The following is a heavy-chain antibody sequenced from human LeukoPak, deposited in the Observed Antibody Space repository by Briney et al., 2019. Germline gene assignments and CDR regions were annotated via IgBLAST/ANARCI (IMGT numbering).Heavy chain of an antibody. CDR2: IYYTGTT. CDR3: ARAAWRGSNSRDAFDI. CDR1: GGSISGGCDY. V-gene: IGHV4-31*03. D-gene: IGHD4/OR15-4a*01. J-gene: IGHJ3*02. Sequence: PSQTLSLTCTVSGGSISGGCDYWSLIRQHPGKGLEWIGYIYYTGTTYYNPSLKSRITISVDTSKNQFSLNLSSMTAADTAVYYCARAAWRGSNSRDAFDIWGQGTVVTVSS.